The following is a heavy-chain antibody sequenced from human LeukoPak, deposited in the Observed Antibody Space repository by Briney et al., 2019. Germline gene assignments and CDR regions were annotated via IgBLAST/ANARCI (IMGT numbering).Heavy chain of an antibody. CDR1: GGSISSGSYY. CDR2: IYTSGST. V-gene: IGHV4-61*02. CDR3: ARASGYKLDAFDI. Sequence: PSETLSLTCTVSGGSISSGSYYWSWIRQPAGKGLEWIGRIYTSGSTNYNPPLKSRVTISVDTSKNQFSLKLSSVTAADTAVYYCARASGYKLDAFDIWGQGTMVTVSS. J-gene: IGHJ3*02. D-gene: IGHD1-14*01.